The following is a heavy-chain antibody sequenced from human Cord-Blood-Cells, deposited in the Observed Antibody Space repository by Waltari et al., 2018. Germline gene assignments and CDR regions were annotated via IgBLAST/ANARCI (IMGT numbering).Heavy chain of an antibody. J-gene: IGHJ4*02. CDR1: GGSFSGYY. V-gene: IGHV4-34*01. Sequence: QVQLQQWGAGLLKPSETLSLTCAVYGGSFSGYYWSWIRQPPGKGLEWIGEINHSGSTNYNPSLKNRVTISVDTSKNQFSLKLSSVTAADTAVYYCARGAALKVIDYWGQGTLVTVSS. CDR2: INHSGST. D-gene: IGHD6-6*01. CDR3: ARGAALKVIDY.